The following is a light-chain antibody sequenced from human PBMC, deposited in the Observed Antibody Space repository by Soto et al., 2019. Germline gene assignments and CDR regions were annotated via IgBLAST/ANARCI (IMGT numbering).Light chain of an antibody. CDR2: NNR. J-gene: IGLJ1*01. Sequence: QSVLTQAPSASGTPGQRVTISCSGSSSNIGSKTVNWYQQLPGMAPKLLIFNNRQRPSGVPDRFSGSKSGTSASLAISGLQSEDEADYYCAEWDDSLNACVFGTGTKLTVL. CDR1: SSNIGSKT. V-gene: IGLV1-44*01. CDR3: AEWDDSLNACV.